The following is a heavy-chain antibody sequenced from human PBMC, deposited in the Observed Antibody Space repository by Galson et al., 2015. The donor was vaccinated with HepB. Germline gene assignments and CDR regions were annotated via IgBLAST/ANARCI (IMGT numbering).Heavy chain of an antibody. V-gene: IGHV3-21*01. D-gene: IGHD7-27*01. J-gene: IGHJ4*02. CDR1: GFTFSSYS. CDR3: ARANWGTDY. CDR2: ISSTSTYI. Sequence: SLRLSCAVSGFTFSSYSMHWVRQAPGKGLEWVSSISSTSTYIYYADSVKGRVTISRDNAKNSLYLQMNSLRAEDTAMYFCARANWGTDYWGQGTLVTVSS.